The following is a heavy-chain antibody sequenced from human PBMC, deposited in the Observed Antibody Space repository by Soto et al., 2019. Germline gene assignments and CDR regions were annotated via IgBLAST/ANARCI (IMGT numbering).Heavy chain of an antibody. D-gene: IGHD1-1*01. CDR2: VYGSDDK. CDR1: GFSLTTSAVA. J-gene: IGHJ4*02. Sequence: GSGPTLVNPTQTLTLTFTVSGFSLTTSAVAVGWIRQPPGKALEWLAIVYGSDDKYYSPSLKSRLTVTKDNSRKQVVLTLTDMDPVDTATYFCVRRYDPYYFDYWGQGTLVTVSS. CDR3: VRRYDPYYFDY. V-gene: IGHV2-5*01.